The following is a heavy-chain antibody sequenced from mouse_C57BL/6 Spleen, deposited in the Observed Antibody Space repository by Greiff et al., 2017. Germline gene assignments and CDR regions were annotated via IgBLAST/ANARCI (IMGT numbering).Heavy chain of an antibody. CDR2: IDPSDSET. V-gene: IGHV1-52*01. Sequence: VQLQQPGAELVRPGSSVKLSCKASGYTFTSYWMHWVKQRPIQGLEWIGNIDPSDSETHYNQKFKDKATLTVDKSSSTAYMQLSSLTSEDSAVYYCAREVYGSSYGWYFDVWGTGTTVTVSS. CDR3: AREVYGSSYGWYFDV. CDR1: GYTFTSYW. J-gene: IGHJ1*03. D-gene: IGHD1-1*01.